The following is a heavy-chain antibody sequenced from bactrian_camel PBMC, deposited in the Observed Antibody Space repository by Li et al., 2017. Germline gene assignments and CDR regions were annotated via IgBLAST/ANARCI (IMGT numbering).Heavy chain of an antibody. CDR2: IADIYSYGITI. CDR3: AARKVSGDWSDGNFRY. CDR1: GFTVGGSD. Sequence: HVQLVESGGGSVQAGESLRLSCTASGFTVGGSDMGWFRQAPGKEREGVAAIADIYSYGITIFYSDSVKGRFTISRDDTENTVYLYLQMNSLKPEDTAMYYCAARKVSGDWSDGNFRYWGQGTQVTVS. V-gene: IGHV3S63*01. J-gene: IGHJ6*01. D-gene: IGHD6*01.